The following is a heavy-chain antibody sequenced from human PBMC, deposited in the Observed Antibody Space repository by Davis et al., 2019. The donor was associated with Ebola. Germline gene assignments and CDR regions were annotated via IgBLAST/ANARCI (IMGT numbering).Heavy chain of an antibody. V-gene: IGHV4-34*01. CDR2: INHSGST. CDR1: GGSFSGYY. CDR3: ARAPQYSSSLGDY. J-gene: IGHJ4*02. Sequence: PSETLSLTCAVHGGSFSGYYWSWIRQPPGKGLEWIGEINHSGSTNYNPSLKSRVTISVDTSKNQFSLKLSSVTAADTAVYYCARAPQYSSSLGDYWGQGTLVTVSS. D-gene: IGHD6-13*01.